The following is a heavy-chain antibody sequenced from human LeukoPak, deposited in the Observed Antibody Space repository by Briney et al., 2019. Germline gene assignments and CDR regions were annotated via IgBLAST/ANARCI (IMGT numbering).Heavy chain of an antibody. CDR3: ARGGRGSAAVVAPRSFDI. D-gene: IGHD3-22*01. CDR1: GFTLSSIH. CDR2: TYTGGNS. J-gene: IGHJ3*02. V-gene: IGHV3-53*01. Sequence: GGSLRLSCAASGFTLSSIHMVWVRQAPGKGLEWVSVTYTGGNSYYADSVKGRFLISRDISKNTLYLQMNSLRAEDSALYYCARGGRGSAAVVAPRSFDIWGQGTMVTVSS.